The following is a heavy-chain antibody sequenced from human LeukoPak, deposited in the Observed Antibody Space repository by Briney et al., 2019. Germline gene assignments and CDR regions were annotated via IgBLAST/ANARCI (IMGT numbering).Heavy chain of an antibody. CDR3: ARAGAIVGRFDY. V-gene: IGHV1-46*01. D-gene: IGHD3-22*01. Sequence: ASVKVSCKASGYTFSNYYMHWVRQAPGQGLEWMGIINPSGGSTNYAQKFQGRVTMTRDTSTSTVYMELSSLRSEDTAVYYCARAGAIVGRFDYWGQGTLVTVSS. CDR1: GYTFSNYY. CDR2: INPSGGST. J-gene: IGHJ4*02.